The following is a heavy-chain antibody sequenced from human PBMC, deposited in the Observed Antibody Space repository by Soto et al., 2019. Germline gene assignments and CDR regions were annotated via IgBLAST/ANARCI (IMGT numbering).Heavy chain of an antibody. Sequence: PGGSLRLSCAASGFTFSSYWMHWVRQAHGKGLVWVSRLNTNGSFTMYADSVRGRFTISRDNTKNSLYLQMNSLRAEGTAVDFWAREGTPAAATIWGQGTLVTVSS. J-gene: IGHJ4*02. CDR2: LNTNGSFT. CDR3: AREGTPAAATI. V-gene: IGHV3-74*03. D-gene: IGHD6-13*01. CDR1: GFTFSSYW.